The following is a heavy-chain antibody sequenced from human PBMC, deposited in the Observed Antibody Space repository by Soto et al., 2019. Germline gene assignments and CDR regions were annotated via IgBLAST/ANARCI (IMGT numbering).Heavy chain of an antibody. J-gene: IGHJ2*01. V-gene: IGHV3-11*01. CDR3: ARRGSYLDSGGAYWYFDL. D-gene: IGHD3-16*01. CDR1: GITLRDYY. CDR2: IGAGSSGGPI. Sequence: QVQLVESGGGLVKPGGSLRLSCAASGITLRDYYMSWIRQAPGKGLEWVSYIGAGSSGGPIPYTDSVKGRLTISRDNAKNSVHLQMNSLTAEDTAVYFCARRGSYLDSGGAYWYFDLWGRGTLVTVSS.